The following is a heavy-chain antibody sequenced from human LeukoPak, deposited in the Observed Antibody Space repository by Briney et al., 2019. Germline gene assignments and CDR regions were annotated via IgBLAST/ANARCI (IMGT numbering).Heavy chain of an antibody. CDR2: IYYSGST. D-gene: IGHD2-2*01. CDR3: AGVARCSSTSCRQYYFDY. Sequence: SQTLSLTCTVSGGSISSYYWSWIRQPPGKGLEWIGYIYYSGSTNYNPSLKSRVTISVDTSKNQFSLKLSSVTAADTAVYYCAGVARCSSTSCRQYYFDYWGQGTLVTVSS. CDR1: GGSISSYY. V-gene: IGHV4-59*01. J-gene: IGHJ4*02.